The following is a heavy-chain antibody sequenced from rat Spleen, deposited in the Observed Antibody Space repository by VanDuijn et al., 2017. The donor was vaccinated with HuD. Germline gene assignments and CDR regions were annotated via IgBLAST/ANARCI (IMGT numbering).Heavy chain of an antibody. CDR1: GFIFNNYD. J-gene: IGHJ1*01. CDR3: ATSPYYWYFDF. CDR2: ISPSGGGT. Sequence: EVQLVESGGGLVQPGGSLQVSCAASGFIFNNYDMAWVRQTPTKGLEWVASISPSGGGTYYRDSVKGRFTVSRDDAKSTLSRQMDSLRSEDTATYYCATSPYYWYFDFWGPGTMVTVSS. V-gene: IGHV5-27*01.